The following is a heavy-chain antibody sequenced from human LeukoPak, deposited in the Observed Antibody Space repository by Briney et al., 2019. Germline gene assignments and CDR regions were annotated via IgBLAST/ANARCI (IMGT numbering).Heavy chain of an antibody. CDR1: GGSISSSSYY. J-gene: IGHJ6*03. V-gene: IGHV4-39*01. CDR3: ARTYDSSGYYYYMDV. CDR2: IYYSGST. D-gene: IGHD3-22*01. Sequence: EPSETLSLTRTVSGGSISSSSYYWGWIRQPPGKGLEWIGSIYYSGSTYYNPSLKSRVTISVDTSKNQFSLKLSSVTAADTAVYYCARTYDSSGYYYYMDVWGKGTTVTVSS.